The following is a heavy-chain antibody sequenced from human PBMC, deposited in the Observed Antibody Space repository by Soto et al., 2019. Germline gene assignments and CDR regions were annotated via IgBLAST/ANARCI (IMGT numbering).Heavy chain of an antibody. V-gene: IGHV4-31*03. D-gene: IGHD6-13*01. J-gene: IGHJ4*02. CDR3: ARGGIAAAAPPDY. Sequence: QVQLQESGPGPVKPSQTLSLTCTVSGGSISSGGYYWSWIRQHPGKGLEWIGYIYYSGSTYYNPSLKSRVTISVDTSKNQFSLKLSSVTAADTAVYYCARGGIAAAAPPDYWGQGTLVTVSS. CDR1: GGSISSGGYY. CDR2: IYYSGST.